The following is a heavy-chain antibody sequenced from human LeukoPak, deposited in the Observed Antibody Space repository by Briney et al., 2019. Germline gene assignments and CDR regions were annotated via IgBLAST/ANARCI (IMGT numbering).Heavy chain of an antibody. J-gene: IGHJ4*02. CDR3: ARDHSSSFIDY. Sequence: GGSLRLSCVASGFTVSSNCMSWVRQAPGKGLEWVSVIYSDGSTYYSDSVKGRFTISRDNSKNTLYLQMNSLRAEDTAVYYCARDHSSSFIDYWGQGTLVTVSS. D-gene: IGHD6-13*01. CDR1: GFTVSSNC. V-gene: IGHV3-53*01. CDR2: IYSDGST.